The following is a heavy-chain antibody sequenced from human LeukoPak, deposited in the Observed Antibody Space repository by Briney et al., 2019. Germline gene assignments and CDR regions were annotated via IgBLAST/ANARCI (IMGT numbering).Heavy chain of an antibody. D-gene: IGHD2-2*01. V-gene: IGHV3-30*04. CDR3: AREGARAVVVPAAVFDY. CDR1: GFTFSSYA. J-gene: IGHJ4*02. CDR2: ISYDGSNK. Sequence: GGSLRLSCAASGFTFSSYAMHWVRQAPGKGLEWVAVISYDGSNKYYADSVKGRFTISRDNSKNTLYLQMNSLRAEDTAVYYRAREGARAVVVPAAVFDYWGQGTLVTVSS.